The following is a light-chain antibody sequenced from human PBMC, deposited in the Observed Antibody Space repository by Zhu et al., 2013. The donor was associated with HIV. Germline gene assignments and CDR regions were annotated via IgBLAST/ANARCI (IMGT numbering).Light chain of an antibody. Sequence: QSVLTQPPSVSAAPGQKVTISCFGSSSNIGSNYVSWYQQLPGRAPKLLIYDNDKRPSGMPDRFSASKSGPSATLGIAGLQTGDEADYYCGTWDSSLSTGLFGGGTKLTVL. J-gene: IGLJ2*01. CDR2: DND. CDR1: SSNIGSNY. CDR3: GTWDSSLSTGL. V-gene: IGLV1-51*01.